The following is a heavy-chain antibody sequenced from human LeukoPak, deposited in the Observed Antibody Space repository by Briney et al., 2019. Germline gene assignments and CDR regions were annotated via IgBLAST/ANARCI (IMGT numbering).Heavy chain of an antibody. CDR3: AKDSGGREGAFDI. Sequence: GGSLRLSCAAPGFTFSSYAMSWVRQAPGKGLEWVSAISGSGGSTYYADSVKGRFTISRDNSKNTLYLQMNSLRAEDTAVYYCAKDSGGREGAFDIWGQGTMVTVSS. J-gene: IGHJ3*02. CDR1: GFTFSSYA. D-gene: IGHD2-15*01. V-gene: IGHV3-23*01. CDR2: ISGSGGST.